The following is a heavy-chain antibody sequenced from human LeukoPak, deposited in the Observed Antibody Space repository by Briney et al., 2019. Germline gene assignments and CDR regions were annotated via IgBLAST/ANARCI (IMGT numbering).Heavy chain of an antibody. V-gene: IGHV4-39*01. CDR2: IYYSGRT. Sequence: PSETLSLTCSVSGDSVSRSDSYWDWIRQPPGKGLEWIGTIYYSGRTYYSPSLKSRVTMSVDPSNNQFSLTPRPVTAADTAVYYCARRRYYDGSGYLEWGQGTLLSVSS. J-gene: IGHJ1*01. CDR3: ARRRYYDGSGYLE. D-gene: IGHD3-22*01. CDR1: GDSVSRSDSY.